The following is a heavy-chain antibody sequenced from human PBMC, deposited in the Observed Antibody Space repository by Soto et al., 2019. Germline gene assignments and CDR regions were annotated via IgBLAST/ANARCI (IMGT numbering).Heavy chain of an antibody. J-gene: IGHJ6*03. CDR3: ARGRNDCSGGSCYSRDYYYYYMDV. CDR1: GFTFSSYA. CDR2: ISGSGGST. D-gene: IGHD2-15*01. V-gene: IGHV3-23*01. Sequence: GGSLRLSCAASGFTFSSYAMSWVRQAPGKGLEWVSAISGSGGSTYYADPVKGRFTISRDNSKNTLYLQMNSLRAEDTAVYYCARGRNDCSGGSCYSRDYYYYYMDVWGKGTTVTVSS.